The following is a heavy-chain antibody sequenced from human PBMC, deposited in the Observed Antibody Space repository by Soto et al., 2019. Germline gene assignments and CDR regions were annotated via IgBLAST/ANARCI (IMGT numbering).Heavy chain of an antibody. CDR3: ARTIFVVVTHSSYMDV. V-gene: IGHV3-7*01. CDR2: IKQDGNDL. J-gene: IGHJ6*03. D-gene: IGHD3-3*01. CDR1: GFTFSSYW. Sequence: EVQLVESGGGLVQPGGSLRLSCAASGFTFSSYWMSWVRQAPEKGLEWVANIKQDGNDLYFVDSVKGRFTISRDNAKNSLYLHMRSLRAEDTGVYYCARTIFVVVTHSSYMDVWGKGTTVTVSS.